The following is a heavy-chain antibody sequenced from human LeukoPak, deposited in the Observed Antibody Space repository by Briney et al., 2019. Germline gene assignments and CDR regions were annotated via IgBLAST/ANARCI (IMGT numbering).Heavy chain of an antibody. Sequence: ASETLSLTCAVYGGSFSGYYWSWIRQPPGKGLEWIGEINHSGSTNYNPSLKSRVTISVDTSKNQFSLKLSSVTAADTAVYYCARGRGVLLWFGESPNFDYWGQGTLVTASS. V-gene: IGHV4-34*01. D-gene: IGHD3-10*01. CDR1: GGSFSGYY. CDR2: INHSGST. J-gene: IGHJ4*02. CDR3: ARGRGVLLWFGESPNFDY.